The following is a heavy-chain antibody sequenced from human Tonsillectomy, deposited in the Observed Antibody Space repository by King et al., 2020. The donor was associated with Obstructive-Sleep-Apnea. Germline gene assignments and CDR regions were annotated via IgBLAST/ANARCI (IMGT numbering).Heavy chain of an antibody. V-gene: IGHV3-43D*03. CDR2: ISWDGGST. CDR1: GFTFYDYA. J-gene: IGHJ4*02. Sequence: VQLVESGGVVVQPGGSLRLSCAASGFTFYDYAMHWVRQAPGKGLEWVSLISWDGGSTYSADSVKGRFTLSRDNSKNSLYLQMKSLRAEDTALYYCEKDRVPAVAGTTPVFDYWGQGTLVTVSS. D-gene: IGHD6-13*01. CDR3: EKDRVPAVAGTTPVFDY.